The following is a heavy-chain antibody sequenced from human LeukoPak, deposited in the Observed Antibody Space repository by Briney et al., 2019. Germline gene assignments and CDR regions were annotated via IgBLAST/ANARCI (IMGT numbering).Heavy chain of an antibody. Sequence: ASVKVSCKASGDTFSNYGVNWVRQARGQGLEWMGRIIPVFDIAYPAQKFQGRVTITADKSTSTAYMELSSLRSEDTAVYYCARGYYYDSSGYSASGMSLGYWGQGTLVTVSS. D-gene: IGHD3-22*01. J-gene: IGHJ4*02. CDR2: IIPVFDIA. CDR1: GDTFSNYG. CDR3: ARGYYYDSSGYSASGMSLGY. V-gene: IGHV1-69*04.